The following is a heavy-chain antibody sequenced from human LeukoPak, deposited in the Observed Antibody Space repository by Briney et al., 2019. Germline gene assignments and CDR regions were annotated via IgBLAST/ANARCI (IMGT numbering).Heavy chain of an antibody. D-gene: IGHD1-1*01. V-gene: IGHV3-23*01. J-gene: IGHJ4*02. CDR3: VRGHTTATYYFDY. CDR1: GFTFSGYA. Sequence: GGSLRLSCAASGFTFSGYAMSWVRQAPGKGLEWVSSISGSGTGTYYADSVKGRFTISRDNSKNTLYLQMNSLRAEDTAVYYCVRGHTTATYYFDYWGQGTLVTVSS. CDR2: ISGSGTGT.